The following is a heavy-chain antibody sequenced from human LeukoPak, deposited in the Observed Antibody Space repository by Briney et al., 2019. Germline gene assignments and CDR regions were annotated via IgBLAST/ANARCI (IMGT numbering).Heavy chain of an antibody. Sequence: PGGSLRLSCAASGFTFSSYWMHSVRQAPGKGLVWVSRINSDGSSTSYADSVKGRFTISRDNAKNTLYLQMNSLRAEDTAVYYCARRSAYYDILTGYLNYYYYMDVWGKGTTVTISS. CDR2: INSDGSST. J-gene: IGHJ6*03. CDR1: GFTFSSYW. D-gene: IGHD3-9*01. V-gene: IGHV3-74*01. CDR3: ARRSAYYDILTGYLNYYYYMDV.